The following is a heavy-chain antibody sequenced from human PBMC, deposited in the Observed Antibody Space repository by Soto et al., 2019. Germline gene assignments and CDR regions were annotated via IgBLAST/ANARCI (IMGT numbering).Heavy chain of an antibody. CDR1: GFTFSSYS. J-gene: IGHJ4*02. D-gene: IGHD6-19*01. Sequence: GSLRLSCAASGFTFSSYSMNWVRQAPGKGLEWVSYISSSSSTIYYADSVKGRFTISRDNAKNSLYLQMNSLRAEDTAVYYCARAPRERYSSGWYNYWGQGTLVTVSS. CDR3: ARAPRERYSSGWYNY. CDR2: ISSSSSTI. V-gene: IGHV3-48*01.